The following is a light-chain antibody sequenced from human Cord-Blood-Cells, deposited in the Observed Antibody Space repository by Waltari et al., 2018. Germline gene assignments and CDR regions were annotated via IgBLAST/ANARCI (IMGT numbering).Light chain of an antibody. CDR2: AAS. CDR3: QKYNSAPIFT. V-gene: IGKV1-27*01. CDR1: QGISYY. J-gene: IGKJ3*01. Sequence: DIQMTQSPSSLSASVGDRVTITCRASQGISYYLAWYQQKPGKVPKLLIYAASTLQSGVPSRFSGSGSGTDFTLTISSLQPEDVATYYCQKYNSAPIFTFGPGTKVDIK.